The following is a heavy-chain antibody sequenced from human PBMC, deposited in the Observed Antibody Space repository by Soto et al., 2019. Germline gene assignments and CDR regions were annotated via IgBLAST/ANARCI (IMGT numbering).Heavy chain of an antibody. Sequence: SETLSLTCTVSGGSISSGGYYWSWIRQHSGKGLEWIGYIYYSGSTYYNPSLKSRVTISVDTSKNQFSLKLSSVTAADTAVYYCARTGNYYDSSGRNWFDPWGQGTLVTVSS. J-gene: IGHJ5*02. D-gene: IGHD3-22*01. CDR3: ARTGNYYDSSGRNWFDP. CDR1: GGSISSGGYY. V-gene: IGHV4-31*03. CDR2: IYYSGST.